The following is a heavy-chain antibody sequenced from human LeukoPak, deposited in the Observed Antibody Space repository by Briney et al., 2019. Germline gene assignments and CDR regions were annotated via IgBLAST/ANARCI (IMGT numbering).Heavy chain of an antibody. CDR3: AKGPSYGDYTY. J-gene: IGHJ4*02. CDR2: ISGSGGST. V-gene: IGHV3-23*01. Sequence: GGSLRLSCAASGFTFSSYGMSWVRQAPGKGLEWVSAISGSGGSTYYADSVKGRFTISRDNSKNTLYLQMNSLRAEDTAVYYCAKGPSYGDYTYWGQGTLVTVSS. CDR1: GFTFSSYG. D-gene: IGHD4-17*01.